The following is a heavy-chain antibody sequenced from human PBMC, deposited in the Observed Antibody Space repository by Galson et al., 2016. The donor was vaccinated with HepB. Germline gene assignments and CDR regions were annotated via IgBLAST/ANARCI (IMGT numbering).Heavy chain of an antibody. V-gene: IGHV4-39*01. Sequence: SETLSLTCTVSGVSISNSGSYWGWIRQPPGKGLEWIGSTYFSGSTYYNPSLKSRVTISVDTSKNQFSLKLSSVTAADTAVYYCARQGGVGLWFGEFLSELWGQGTLVTVSS. CDR3: ARQGGVGLWFGEFLSEL. J-gene: IGHJ4*02. CDR2: TYFSGST. CDR1: GVSISNSGSY. D-gene: IGHD3-10*01.